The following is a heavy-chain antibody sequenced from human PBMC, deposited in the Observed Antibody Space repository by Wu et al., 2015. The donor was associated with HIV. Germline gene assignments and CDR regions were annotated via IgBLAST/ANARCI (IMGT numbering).Heavy chain of an antibody. V-gene: IGHV1-8*01. CDR2: MNPRSGNT. D-gene: IGHD1-26*01. Sequence: QVQLVQSGTEVKKPGASVRVSCKASGYTFSSYDINWVRQATGQGLEWMGWMNPRSGNTGYAQKFQGRVTMTRNTSITTAYMELSSLTSDDTAVYYCARGVWQELRSWGQGTLVTVSS. CDR3: ARGVWQELRS. CDR1: GYTFSSYD. J-gene: IGHJ4*02.